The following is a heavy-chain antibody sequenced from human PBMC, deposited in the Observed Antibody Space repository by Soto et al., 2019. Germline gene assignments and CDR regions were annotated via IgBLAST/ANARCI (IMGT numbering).Heavy chain of an antibody. J-gene: IGHJ4*02. CDR1: GYTFTNHG. V-gene: IGHV1-18*01. CDR2: ISGYNGEA. CDR3: ATGMASSSWYLRN. D-gene: IGHD6-13*01. Sequence: ASVKVSCKASGYTFTNHGVVWVRQAPGQGPEWLGWISGYNGEAIYAQKFKGRVTMTTETSMTTTDMELRSLRPDDTAVYYCATGMASSSWYLRNGGQGTLFTVS.